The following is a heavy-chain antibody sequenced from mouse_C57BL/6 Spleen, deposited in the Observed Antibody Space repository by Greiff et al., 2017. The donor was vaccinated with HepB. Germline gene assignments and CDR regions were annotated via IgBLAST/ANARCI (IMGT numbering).Heavy chain of an antibody. CDR1: GYTFTDYE. CDR2: IDPETGGT. Sequence: QVQLQQSGAELVRPGASVTLSCKASGYTFTDYEMHWVKQTPVHGLEWIGAIDPETGGTAYNQKFKGKAILTADKSSSTAYMELRSLTSEDSAVYYCTIRDSSGYEYYAMDYWGQGTSVTVSS. V-gene: IGHV1-15*01. D-gene: IGHD3-2*02. J-gene: IGHJ4*01. CDR3: TIRDSSGYEYYAMDY.